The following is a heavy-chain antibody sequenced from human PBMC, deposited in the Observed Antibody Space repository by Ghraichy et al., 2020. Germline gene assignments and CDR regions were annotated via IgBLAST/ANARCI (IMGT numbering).Heavy chain of an antibody. CDR3: ARGLERALVNYSFIYYYYYMDV. Sequence: SETLSLTCAVYGGSFSGYYWSWIRQPPGKGLEWIGEINHSGSTNYNPSLKSRVTISVDTSKNQFSLKLSSVTAADTAVYYCARGLERALVNYSFIYYYYYMDVWGKGTTVTVSS. D-gene: IGHD5-24*01. CDR1: GGSFSGYY. V-gene: IGHV4-34*01. CDR2: INHSGST. J-gene: IGHJ6*03.